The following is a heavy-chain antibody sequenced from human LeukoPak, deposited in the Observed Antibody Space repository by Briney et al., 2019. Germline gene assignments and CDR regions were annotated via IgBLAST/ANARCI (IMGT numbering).Heavy chain of an antibody. CDR3: AREDIVAPLDY. V-gene: IGHV3-30*04. CDR2: ISYDGSNK. D-gene: IGHD5-12*01. Sequence: PGRSLRLSCAASGFTFSSYAMHWVRQAPGKGLEWVAVISYDGSNKYYADSVKGRFTISRDNSKNTLYLQMNSLRAEDTAVYYCAREDIVAPLDYWGQGTLVTVSS. CDR1: GFTFSSYA. J-gene: IGHJ4*02.